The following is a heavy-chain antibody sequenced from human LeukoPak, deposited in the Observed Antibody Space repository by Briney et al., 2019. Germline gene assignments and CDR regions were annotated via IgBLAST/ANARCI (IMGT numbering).Heavy chain of an antibody. J-gene: IGHJ4*02. Sequence: GGSLRLSCAASGFTVSSNYMSWVRQAPGKGLEWVSVICSGGSAYYTDSVKGRFTISRDNSKDTLYLQMNSLRAEETAVYYCARVVDGEYFDYWGQGTLVTVSS. CDR3: ARVVDGEYFDY. D-gene: IGHD2-8*01. CDR2: ICSGGSA. CDR1: GFTVSSNY. V-gene: IGHV3-66*01.